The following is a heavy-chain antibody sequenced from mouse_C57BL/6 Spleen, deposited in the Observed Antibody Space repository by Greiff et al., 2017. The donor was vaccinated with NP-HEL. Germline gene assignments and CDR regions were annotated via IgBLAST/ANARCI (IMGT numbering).Heavy chain of an antibody. CDR3: ALITTVSFDY. D-gene: IGHD1-1*01. V-gene: IGHV1-80*01. CDR1: GFAFSSYW. J-gene: IGHJ2*01. CDR2: IYPGDGDT. Sequence: VQRVESGAELVKPGASVKISCKASGFAFSSYWMNWVKQSPGKGLEWIGQIYPGDGDTNYNGKFKGKATLTTDKSSSTVYMQLSSLNSEDSAVYFCALITTVSFDYWGQGTTLTVSS.